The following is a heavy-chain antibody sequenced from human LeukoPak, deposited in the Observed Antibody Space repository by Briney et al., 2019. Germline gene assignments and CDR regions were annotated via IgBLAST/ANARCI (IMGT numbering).Heavy chain of an antibody. J-gene: IGHJ4*02. CDR2: INHSGST. CDR3: ARGDFNVAAFRRVYFDY. Sequence: SETLSLTCAVYGGSSSGYYWSWIRQPPGKGLEWIGEINHSGSTNYNPSLKSRVTISVDTSKNQFSLKLSSVTAADTAVYYCARGDFNVAAFRRVYFDYWGQGTLVTVSS. V-gene: IGHV4-34*01. CDR1: GGSSSGYY. D-gene: IGHD2-15*01.